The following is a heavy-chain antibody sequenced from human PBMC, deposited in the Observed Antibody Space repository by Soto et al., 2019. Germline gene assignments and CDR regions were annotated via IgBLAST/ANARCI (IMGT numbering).Heavy chain of an antibody. D-gene: IGHD3-16*02. Sequence: QITLKESGPTLVEPTQTLTLTCTFSGFSLTTKGVGVGWIRQPPGKALEWLAIIYWDDDRRYSPSLKTRLAITKDTSKNQVVLLMTTLDPVDTATYYSAHVMITFGGVIGLDAFDIWGQGTMVTVSS. CDR1: GFSLTTKGVG. J-gene: IGHJ3*02. CDR2: IYWDDDR. CDR3: AHVMITFGGVIGLDAFDI. V-gene: IGHV2-5*02.